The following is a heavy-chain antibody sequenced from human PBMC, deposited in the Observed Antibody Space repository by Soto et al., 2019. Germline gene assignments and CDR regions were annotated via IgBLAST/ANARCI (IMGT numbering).Heavy chain of an antibody. V-gene: IGHV3-33*01. CDR3: ATGFSSSWSYFDY. D-gene: IGHD6-13*01. Sequence: GGSLRLSCAASGFTFSSYGMHCVRQAPGKGLEWVAVIWSDGSNKYYADSVKGRFTISRDNSKNTLYLQMNSLRAEDTAVYYCATGFSSSWSYFDYWGQGTLVTVSS. CDR2: IWSDGSNK. CDR1: GFTFSSYG. J-gene: IGHJ4*02.